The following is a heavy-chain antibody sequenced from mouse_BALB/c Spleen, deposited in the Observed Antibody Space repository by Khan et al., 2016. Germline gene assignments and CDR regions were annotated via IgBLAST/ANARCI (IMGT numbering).Heavy chain of an antibody. CDR3: ARWSYYYGSSYVCFAY. CDR1: GYTFTDYW. CDR2: INPSTGYT. Sequence: VQLQESGAEMAKPGASVKMSCKASGYTFTDYWMHWVKQRPGQGLEWIGYINPSTGYTEYNQKFKDKATLTADKSSSTAYMQLSSLTSEDSAGYYWARWSYYYGSSYVCFAYWGQGTLVTVSA. J-gene: IGHJ3*01. D-gene: IGHD1-1*01. V-gene: IGHV1-7*01.